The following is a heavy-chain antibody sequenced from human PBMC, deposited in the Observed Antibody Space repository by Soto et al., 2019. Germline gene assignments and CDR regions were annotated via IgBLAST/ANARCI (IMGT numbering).Heavy chain of an antibody. CDR3: VSWVSAHFDY. Sequence: AGSLRLSCVVSRYTFKSHGLSWVRQAPGKGLEWVSTIDSTGANTHYADSVRVRFTISRDNSRNTLHLQMHDLRADDAGLYYCVSWVSAHFDYWGHGTLVTVSS. V-gene: IGHV3-23*01. J-gene: IGHJ4*01. CDR2: IDSTGANT. D-gene: IGHD3-16*01. CDR1: RYTFKSHG.